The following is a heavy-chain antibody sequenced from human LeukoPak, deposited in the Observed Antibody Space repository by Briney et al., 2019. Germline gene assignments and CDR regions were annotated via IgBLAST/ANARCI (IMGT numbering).Heavy chain of an antibody. D-gene: IGHD3-10*01. CDR3: ARGRGYGSGSSPLYYFDY. V-gene: IGHV1-69*06. CDR2: IIPIFGTA. Sequence: RASVKVSYKASGGTFSSYAISWVRQAPGQGLEWMGGIIPIFGTANYAQKFQGRVTITADKSTSTAYMELSSLRSEDTAVYYCARGRGYGSGSSPLYYFDYWGQGTLVTVSS. CDR1: GGTFSSYA. J-gene: IGHJ4*02.